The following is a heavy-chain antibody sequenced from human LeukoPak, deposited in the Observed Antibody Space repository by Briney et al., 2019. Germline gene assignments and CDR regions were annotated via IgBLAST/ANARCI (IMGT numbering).Heavy chain of an antibody. CDR3: ARRNYPYYFDY. D-gene: IGHD1-7*01. V-gene: IGHV4-39*01. Sequence: SETLSLTCTVSGGSINSRNNYWGWIRQPPGKGREWIAIISDTGTTYYSPSLKSRLTISVDTSKNQFSLTLSSVTAADTAVYYCARRNYPYYFDYWGQRTPVTVSS. J-gene: IGHJ4*02. CDR1: GGSINSRNNY. CDR2: ISDTGTT.